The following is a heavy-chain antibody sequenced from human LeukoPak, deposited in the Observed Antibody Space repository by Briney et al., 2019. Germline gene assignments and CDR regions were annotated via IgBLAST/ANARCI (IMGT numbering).Heavy chain of an antibody. CDR2: ISSSSSTI. J-gene: IGHJ4*02. V-gene: IGHV3-48*04. Sequence: PGGSLRLSCAASGFTFSSYSMNWVRQAPGKGLEWVSYISSSSSTIYYADSVKGRFTISRDNAKNSLYLQMNSLRAEDTAVYYCARGTYSGSYYWGQGTLVTVSS. D-gene: IGHD1-26*01. CDR1: GFTFSSYS. CDR3: ARGTYSGSYY.